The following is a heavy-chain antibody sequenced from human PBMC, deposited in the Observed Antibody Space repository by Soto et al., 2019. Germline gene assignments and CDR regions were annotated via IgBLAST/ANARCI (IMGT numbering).Heavy chain of an antibody. CDR3: ARDHYYDNSGPIDD. D-gene: IGHD3-22*01. Sequence: ASVKVSCKASGYTFTNYGITWVRQAPGQGLEWMGWISANNGNTNYAQNLQGRVTMTTDTSTSTAYMELRSLRSDDTAVYYCARDHYYDNSGPIDDSGQGTLVTVSS. CDR2: ISANNGNT. CDR1: GYTFTNYG. V-gene: IGHV1-18*01. J-gene: IGHJ4*02.